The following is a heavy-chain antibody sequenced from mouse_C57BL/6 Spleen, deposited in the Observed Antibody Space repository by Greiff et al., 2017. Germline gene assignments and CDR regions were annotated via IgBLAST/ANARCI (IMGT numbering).Heavy chain of an antibody. CDR2: ISSGGSYT. Sequence: EVKLMESGGDLVKPGGSLKLSCAASGFTFSSYGMPWVRQTPDKRLEWVATISSGGSYTYYPDSVKGRFTIPRDNAENTLYLQMSSLKSGETAMYYCARPLYGYDVGIYFAVWGTGTTVTVSS. CDR1: GFTFSSYG. J-gene: IGHJ1*03. CDR3: ARPLYGYDVGIYFAV. V-gene: IGHV5-6*01. D-gene: IGHD2-2*01.